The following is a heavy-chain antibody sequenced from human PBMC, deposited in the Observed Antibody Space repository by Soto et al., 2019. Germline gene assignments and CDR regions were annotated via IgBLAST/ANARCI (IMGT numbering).Heavy chain of an antibody. CDR2: ISYDGSNK. J-gene: IGHJ4*02. Sequence: QVQLVESGGGVVQPGRSLRLSCAASGFTFSSYGMHWVRQAPGKGLEWVAVISYDGSNKYYADSVKGRFTISRDNSKNTLYLQMNSLRAEDTAVYYCAKDIIVGAPNGHFDYWGQGTLVTVSS. D-gene: IGHD1-26*01. V-gene: IGHV3-30*18. CDR1: GFTFSSYG. CDR3: AKDIIVGAPNGHFDY.